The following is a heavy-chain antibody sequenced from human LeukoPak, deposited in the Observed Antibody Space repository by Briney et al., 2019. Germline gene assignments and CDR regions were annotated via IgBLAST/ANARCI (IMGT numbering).Heavy chain of an antibody. CDR1: GFTFTNYY. D-gene: IGHD1-20*01. V-gene: IGHV3-7*04. CDR3: ARELNWSDGY. Sequence: GGSLRLCCAASGFTFTNYYMSWVRQAPGKGLEWVANITQDGGEKYYVDSVKGRFTTSRDNAKNSLYLQMNSLRAEDTAVYYCARELNWSDGYWGQGTLVTVSS. J-gene: IGHJ4*02. CDR2: ITQDGGEK.